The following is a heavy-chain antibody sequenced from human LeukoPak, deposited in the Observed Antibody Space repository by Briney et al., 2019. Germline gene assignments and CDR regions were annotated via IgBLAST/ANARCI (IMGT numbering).Heavy chain of an antibody. Sequence: SETLSLTCTVSGGSISSSSYYWGWIRQPPGKGLEWIGSIYYSGSTYYNPSLKSRVTISVDTSKNQFSLKLSSVTAADTAVYYCARRGVGYCSSTSCSMDVWGKGTTVTISS. J-gene: IGHJ6*03. CDR3: ARRGVGYCSSTSCSMDV. CDR1: GGSISSSSYY. D-gene: IGHD2-2*01. CDR2: IYYSGST. V-gene: IGHV4-39*01.